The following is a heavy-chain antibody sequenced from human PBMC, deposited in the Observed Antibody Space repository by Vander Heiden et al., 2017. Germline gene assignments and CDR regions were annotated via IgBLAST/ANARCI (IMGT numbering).Heavy chain of an antibody. CDR2: IWYDGNTK. Sequence: QVQLVESGGGVVQSGRSLSLPCAASGFTFTTYGMHWVRQAPGKGLEWLAIIWYDGNTKDYADSVKGRFTISRDNSKNTLYLEMSSLRVEDTAIYYCARAGSDIAVAGPFDFWGQGTLVTVSS. D-gene: IGHD6-19*01. J-gene: IGHJ4*02. V-gene: IGHV3-33*01. CDR1: GFTFTTYG. CDR3: ARAGSDIAVAGPFDF.